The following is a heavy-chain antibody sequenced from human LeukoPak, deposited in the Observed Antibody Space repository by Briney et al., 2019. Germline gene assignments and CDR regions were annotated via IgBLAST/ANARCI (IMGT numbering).Heavy chain of an antibody. Sequence: SETLSLTCTISGGSISSYYWSWIRQPPGKGLEWVGYIYYSGSTNYNPSLKSRVTISVDTSKNQFSLKLSSVTAADTAEYFCARHGGGYHYYGMDVWGQGTTVTVSS. CDR3: ARHGGGYHYYGMDV. CDR2: IYYSGST. J-gene: IGHJ6*02. D-gene: IGHD2-15*01. CDR1: GGSISSYY. V-gene: IGHV4-59*08.